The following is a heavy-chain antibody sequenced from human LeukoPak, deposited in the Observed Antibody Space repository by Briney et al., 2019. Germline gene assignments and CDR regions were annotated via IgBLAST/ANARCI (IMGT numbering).Heavy chain of an antibody. J-gene: IGHJ5*02. CDR2: VRYNGAT. CDR1: GGSVTSTTYY. D-gene: IGHD2-15*01. V-gene: IGHV4-39*01. CDR3: ARRRVAATAGWFDP. Sequence: PSETLSLTCTVSGGSVTSTTYYWGWVRQPPGKGLEWVGVVRYNGATYYDPSLKSRVTMSIDTSENQFSLKVTSVTAADTAVYYCARRRVAATAGWFDPWGQGTLVTVSS.